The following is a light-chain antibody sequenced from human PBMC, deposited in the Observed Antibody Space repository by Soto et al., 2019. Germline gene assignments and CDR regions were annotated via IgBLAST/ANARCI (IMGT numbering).Light chain of an antibody. J-gene: IGKJ1*01. V-gene: IGKV3-11*01. CDR3: QQRSNWPWT. Sequence: EIVLTQSPVTLSLSPGERATLSCRASQSVSSYLAWYQQKPGQAPRLLIYDASNRATGIPARFSGSGSGTDFTLTISSLEPEDFAVYYCQQRSNWPWTFGQGTKVEI. CDR1: QSVSSY. CDR2: DAS.